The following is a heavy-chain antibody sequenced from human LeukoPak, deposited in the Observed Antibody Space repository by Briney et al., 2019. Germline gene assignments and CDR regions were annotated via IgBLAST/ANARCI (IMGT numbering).Heavy chain of an antibody. D-gene: IGHD3/OR15-3a*01. J-gene: IGHJ4*02. CDR2: ISAYNGNT. Sequence: ASVKVSCKASGYTFTSYGISWVRQAPGQGLEWMGWISAYNGNTKYAQKLQGRVTMTTDTSTSTAYMELRSLRSDDTAVYYCARDHYDFWSGYYSGVSDYWGQGTLVTVSS. CDR1: GYTFTSYG. V-gene: IGHV1-18*01. CDR3: ARDHYDFWSGYYSGVSDY.